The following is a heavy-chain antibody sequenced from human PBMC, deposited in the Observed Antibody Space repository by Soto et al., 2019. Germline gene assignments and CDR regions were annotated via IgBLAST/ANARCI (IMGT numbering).Heavy chain of an antibody. CDR1: GYSFTSYW. V-gene: IGHV5-51*01. CDR2: IYPGDSDT. CDR3: ARDVRGWNRGSYYYYGMDV. D-gene: IGHD6-19*01. J-gene: IGHJ6*02. Sequence: PGESLKISCKGSGYSFTSYWIGWVRQMPGKGLEWMGIIYPGDSDTRYSPSFQGQVTISADKSISTAYLQWSSLKASDTAVYFCARDVRGWNRGSYYYYGMDVWGQGTTVTVSS.